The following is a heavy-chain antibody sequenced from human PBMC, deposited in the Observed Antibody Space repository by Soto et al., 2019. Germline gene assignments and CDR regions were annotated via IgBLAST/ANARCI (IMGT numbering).Heavy chain of an antibody. J-gene: IGHJ4*02. Sequence: QVQLVQSGAEVKKPGSPLKVSCKASGDSFSTYAINWVRQAPGQGLELMGGIIPVFGRANYAQKFQGRVTITADEYTSTAYMELNSLRSEDTALYYCARTLEFSSGWYVFGYWGQGTLVTVSS. CDR1: GDSFSTYA. CDR2: IIPVFGRA. CDR3: ARTLEFSSGWYVFGY. D-gene: IGHD6-19*01. V-gene: IGHV1-69*01.